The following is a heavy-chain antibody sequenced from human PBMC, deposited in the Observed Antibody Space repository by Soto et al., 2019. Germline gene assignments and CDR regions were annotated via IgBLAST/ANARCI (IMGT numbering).Heavy chain of an antibody. CDR1: GYTFTSYA. CDR2: INAGNGNT. V-gene: IGHV1-3*01. D-gene: IGHD6-6*01. Sequence: GASVKVSCKTSGYTFTSYAMHWVRQAPGQRLEWMGWINAGNGNTKYSQKFQGRVTITRDTSASTAYMELSSLRSEDTAVYYCARDAGEYSSSRQNWFDPWGQGTLVTVSS. CDR3: ARDAGEYSSSRQNWFDP. J-gene: IGHJ5*02.